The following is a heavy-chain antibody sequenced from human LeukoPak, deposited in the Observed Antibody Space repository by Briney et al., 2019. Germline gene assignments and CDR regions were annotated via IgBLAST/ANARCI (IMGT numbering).Heavy chain of an antibody. CDR2: ISTDSSYA. J-gene: IGHJ5*02. D-gene: IGHD5-18*01. V-gene: IGHV3-11*05. CDR1: GFTFSDYY. Sequence: PGGSLRLSCASSGFTFSDYYMSWIRQAPGKELECLSYISTDSSYANYADSVKGRFTISRDNAKNSLYLQMNSLRAEDTAVYYCARARYGRTLLDLWGQGTLVTVSP. CDR3: ARARYGRTLLDL.